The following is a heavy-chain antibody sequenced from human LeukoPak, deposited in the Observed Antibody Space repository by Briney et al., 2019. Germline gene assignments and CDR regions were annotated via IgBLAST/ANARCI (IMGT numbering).Heavy chain of an antibody. D-gene: IGHD3-22*01. CDR2: MNPNSGNT. V-gene: IGHV1-8*01. CDR3: ARRRIVVGGFIDY. J-gene: IGHJ4*02. CDR1: GYTFTSYD. Sequence: EASVKVSCKASGYTFTSYDINWVRQATGQGLEWMGWMNPNSGNTGYAQKFQGRVTMTRNNSISTAYMELSSLRSDDTAVYYCARRRIVVGGFIDYWGQGTLVTVSS.